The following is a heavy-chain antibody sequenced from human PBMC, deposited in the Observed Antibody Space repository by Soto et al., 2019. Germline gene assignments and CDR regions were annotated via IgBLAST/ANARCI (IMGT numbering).Heavy chain of an antibody. V-gene: IGHV3-72*01. D-gene: IGHD3-22*01. CDR3: VRDTYFSDSSSYTRCFDF. Sequence: PGGSLRLSCSVSGFTLSDHYIDWVRQAPGNGLEWVGRSRNQANGYSTIYAASVKGRFTTSRDDSKNLVYLQMESLRTEDTAVYYCVRDTYFSDSSSYTRCFDFWGQGALVTVSS. J-gene: IGHJ4*02. CDR2: SRNQANGYST. CDR1: GFTLSDHY.